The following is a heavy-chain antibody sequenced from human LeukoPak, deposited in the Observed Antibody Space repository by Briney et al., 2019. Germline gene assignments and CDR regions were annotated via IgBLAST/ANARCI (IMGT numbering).Heavy chain of an antibody. CDR1: GGSISSTSYY. J-gene: IGHJ3*01. CDR3: AKAGVRYFDSSGLYAFDF. Sequence: SETLSLTCAVSGGSISSTSYYWAWIRQPPGKGLEWIGIIYYSGSTYHNPSLKSRVTLSVDTSRNQFSQRLSSVDAADTAVYYCAKAGVRYFDSSGLYAFDFWGQGTTVTVSS. V-gene: IGHV4-39*01. CDR2: IYYSGST. D-gene: IGHD3-22*01.